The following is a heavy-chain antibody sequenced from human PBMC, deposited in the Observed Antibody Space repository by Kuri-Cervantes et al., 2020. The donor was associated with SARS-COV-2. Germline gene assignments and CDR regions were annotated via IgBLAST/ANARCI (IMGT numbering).Heavy chain of an antibody. CDR1: GYTFTSYD. V-gene: IGHV1-2*02. Sequence: ASVKVSCKASGYTFTSYDINWVRQATGQGLEWMGWINPNSGGTNYAQKFQGRVTMTRDTSISTAYMELSRLRSDDTAVYYCARVRIRGYSYGFDYWGQGTLVTVSS. J-gene: IGHJ4*02. CDR3: ARVRIRGYSYGFDY. D-gene: IGHD5-18*01. CDR2: INPNSGGT.